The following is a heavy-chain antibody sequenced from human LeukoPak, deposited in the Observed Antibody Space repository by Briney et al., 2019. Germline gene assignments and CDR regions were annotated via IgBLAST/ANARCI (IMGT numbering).Heavy chain of an antibody. V-gene: IGHV1-69*05. Sequence: ASVKVSCKASGGTFSSYAISRVRQAPGQGLEWMGGIIPLFGTANYAQKFQGRLTITTDESTSTAYMELSSLRSEDTAVYYCARGFHYDSSGYYYFYWGQGTLVTVSS. J-gene: IGHJ4*02. CDR3: ARGFHYDSSGYYYFY. CDR1: GGTFSSYA. D-gene: IGHD3-22*01. CDR2: IIPLFGTA.